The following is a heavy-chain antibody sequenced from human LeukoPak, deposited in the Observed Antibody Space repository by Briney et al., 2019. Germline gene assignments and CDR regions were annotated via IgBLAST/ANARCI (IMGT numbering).Heavy chain of an antibody. D-gene: IGHD5-18*01. Sequence: GASVKVSCKVSGYTLIESSMHWVRQAPGQGLEWMGWINPNSGGTNYAQKFQGRVTMTRDTSISTAYMELRRLRSDDTAVYYCAREGRVDSAVVLFDYWGQGTLVTVSS. CDR2: INPNSGGT. CDR1: GYTLIESS. CDR3: AREGRVDSAVVLFDY. J-gene: IGHJ4*02. V-gene: IGHV1-2*02.